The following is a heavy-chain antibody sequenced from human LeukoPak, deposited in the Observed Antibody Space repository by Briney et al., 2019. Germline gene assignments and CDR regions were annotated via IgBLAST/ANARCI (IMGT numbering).Heavy chain of an antibody. CDR1: GFTFSGYA. CDR3: ARGSSTYYYDSSGYGSFDY. V-gene: IGHV3-30*04. CDR2: ISYDGSNK. J-gene: IGHJ4*02. D-gene: IGHD3-22*01. Sequence: GGSLRLSCAASGFTFSGYAMGWVRQAPGKGLEWVAVISYDGSNKYYADSVKGRFTISRDNSKNTLYLQMNSLRAEDTAVYYCARGSSTYYYDSSGYGSFDYWGQGTLVTVSS.